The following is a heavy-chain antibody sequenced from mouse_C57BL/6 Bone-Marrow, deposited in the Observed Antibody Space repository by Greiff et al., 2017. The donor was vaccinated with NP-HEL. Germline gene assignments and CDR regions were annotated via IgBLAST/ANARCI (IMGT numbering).Heavy chain of an antibody. J-gene: IGHJ4*01. V-gene: IGHV1-64*01. CDR2: IHPNSGST. Sequence: QVQLQQPGAELVKPGASVKLSCKASGYTFTSYWMHWVKQRPGQGLEWIGMIHPNSGSTNYNEKFKSKATLTVDKSSSTAYMQLSSLTSEDSAVYYCARRGWLLRGAMDYWGQGTSVTVSS. D-gene: IGHD2-3*01. CDR1: GYTFTSYW. CDR3: ARRGWLLRGAMDY.